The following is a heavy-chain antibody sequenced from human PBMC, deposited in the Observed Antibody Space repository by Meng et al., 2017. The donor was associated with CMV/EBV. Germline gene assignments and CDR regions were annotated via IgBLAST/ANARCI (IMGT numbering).Heavy chain of an antibody. V-gene: IGHV3-30*19. CDR2: IWYDGSNQ. CDR1: TFISYG. D-gene: IGHD2-2*01. Sequence: TFISYGMAWASQAPGKWLGWVAVIWYDGSNQSHADSVTGRFTISRDNSKNTLYLQMNSLRAEDTAVYYCARDLVGDCSSTSCHFPHWGQGTLVTVSS. CDR3: ARDLVGDCSSTSCHFPH. J-gene: IGHJ1*01.